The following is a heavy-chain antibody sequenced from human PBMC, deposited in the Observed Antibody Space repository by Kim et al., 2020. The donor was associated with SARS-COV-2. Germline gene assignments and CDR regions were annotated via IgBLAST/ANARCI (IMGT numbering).Heavy chain of an antibody. CDR2: ISYDGSNE. J-gene: IGHJ4*02. V-gene: IGHV3-30*04. D-gene: IGHD6-19*01. CDR1: GFVFSSYA. CDR3: ARVFGSGWYQGFEY. Sequence: GGSLRLSCAASGFVFSSYAMHWVRQAPGKGLEWVAVISYDGSNEHYADSVKGRFTISRDNSKNTLYLQMNSLRAEDTAMYYCARVFGSGWYQGFEYWGQGTLVTVSS.